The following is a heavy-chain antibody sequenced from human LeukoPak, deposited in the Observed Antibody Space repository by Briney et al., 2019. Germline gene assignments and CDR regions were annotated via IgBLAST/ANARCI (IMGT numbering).Heavy chain of an antibody. CDR3: AKGTAPPLRFFGFDY. J-gene: IGHJ4*02. V-gene: IGHV3-23*01. CDR2: ISGSGGST. D-gene: IGHD3-3*01. Sequence: PGGSLRLSCAASGFTFSSFALSWVRQAPGKGLDWVSAISGSGGSTYYADSVKGRFTISRDNSKNTLYLQMNSLRAEDTAVYYCAKGTAPPLRFFGFDYWGQGTLVTVSS. CDR1: GFTFSSFA.